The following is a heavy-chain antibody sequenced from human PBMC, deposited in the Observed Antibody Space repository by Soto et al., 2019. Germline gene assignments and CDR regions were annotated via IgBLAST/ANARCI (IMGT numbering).Heavy chain of an antibody. CDR3: ARRAGGPDYYYYYGMDV. J-gene: IGHJ6*02. Sequence: ASVKVSCKASGYTFTGYYMHWVRQAPGQGLEWMGWINPNSGGTNYAQKFQGWVTMTRDTSIGTAYMELSRLRSDDTAVYYCARRAGGPDYYYYYGMDVWGQGTTVTVSS. V-gene: IGHV1-2*04. CDR1: GYTFTGYY. D-gene: IGHD3-10*01. CDR2: INPNSGGT.